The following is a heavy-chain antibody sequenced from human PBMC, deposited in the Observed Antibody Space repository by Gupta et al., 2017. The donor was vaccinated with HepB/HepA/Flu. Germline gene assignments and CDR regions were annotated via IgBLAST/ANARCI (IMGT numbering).Heavy chain of an antibody. Sequence: QVQLVQSGAEVKKPGASVKVSCKASGYTFTGYYMHWVRQAPGQGLEWMGWINPNSGGTNYAQKFQGWVTMTRDTSISTAYMELSRLRSDDTAVYYCASWAGENSSSWYENYYYGMDVWGQGTTVTVSS. D-gene: IGHD6-13*01. CDR3: ASWAGENSSSWYENYYYGMDV. J-gene: IGHJ6*02. V-gene: IGHV1-2*04. CDR2: INPNSGGT. CDR1: GYTFTGYY.